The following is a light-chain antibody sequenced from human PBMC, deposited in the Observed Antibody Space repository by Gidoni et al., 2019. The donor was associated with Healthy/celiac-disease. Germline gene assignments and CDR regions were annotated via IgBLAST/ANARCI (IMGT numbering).Light chain of an antibody. CDR2: DVS. CDR1: SSDVGGYNY. CDR3: SSYTSSSTPFV. Sequence: QPALTQHASVSGSPGQSITISCTGTSSDVGGYNYVSCYQQHPGKAPKLMIYDVSNRPSGFSNRFSGSKSGNTASLTISGLQAEDEADYYCSSYTSSSTPFVFGTGTKVTVL. V-gene: IGLV2-14*01. J-gene: IGLJ1*01.